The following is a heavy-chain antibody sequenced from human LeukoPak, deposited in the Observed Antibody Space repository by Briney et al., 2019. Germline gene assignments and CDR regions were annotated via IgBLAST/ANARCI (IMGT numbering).Heavy chain of an antibody. J-gene: IGHJ4*02. CDR3: ARAEVDTAMVY. V-gene: IGHV3-21*01. D-gene: IGHD5-18*01. CDR1: GFTFSSYS. Sequence: GGSLRLSCAAPGFTFSSYSMNWVRQAPGKGLEWVSSISSSSSYIYYADSVKGRFTISRDNAKNSLYLQMNSLRAEDTAVYYCARAEVDTAMVYWGQGTLVTVSS. CDR2: ISSSSSYI.